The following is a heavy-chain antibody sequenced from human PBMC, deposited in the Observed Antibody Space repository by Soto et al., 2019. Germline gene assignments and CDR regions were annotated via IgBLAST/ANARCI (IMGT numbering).Heavy chain of an antibody. J-gene: IGHJ4*02. V-gene: IGHV1-69*01. CDR1: GGTFNNYP. Sequence: QVQLVQSGAEVKKPGSSVKVSCKASGGTFNNYPVTWVRQAPGQGLEWMGGIIPKLGTANYAQKFEGRVTITADESTSTAYRELSSLRSEDTAVYYCASSYGTSWYGDYWGQGTLVTVSS. D-gene: IGHD6-13*01. CDR2: IIPKLGTA. CDR3: ASSYGTSWYGDY.